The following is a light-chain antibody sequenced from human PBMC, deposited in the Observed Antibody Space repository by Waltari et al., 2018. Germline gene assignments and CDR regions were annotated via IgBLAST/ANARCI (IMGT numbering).Light chain of an antibody. J-gene: IGKJ1*01. CDR2: WAS. CDR1: PSVLYSSDNQNY. V-gene: IGKV4-1*01. Sequence: DIVMTQSPDSLVVYLGERATINCKSSPSVLYSSDNQNYLTWYQQKPRHPPELLIYWASTRESGVPDRFSGSGSGTDFTLTISRLQAEDVAVYYCQQYYSFPQTFGQGTKVEIK. CDR3: QQYYSFPQT.